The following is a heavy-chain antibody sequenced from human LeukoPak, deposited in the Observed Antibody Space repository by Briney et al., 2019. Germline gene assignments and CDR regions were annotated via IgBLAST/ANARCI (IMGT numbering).Heavy chain of an antibody. Sequence: PGGSVRLSCAASGFTGSSNYMMWVRQAPGQGLVWVSFIYSGNTHYSHYVKGRFTISRDNSKNTLYLQMNSLRAEDTAVYYCARRAGAYSHPYDYWGQGTLVTVSS. CDR2: IYSGNT. J-gene: IGHJ4*02. D-gene: IGHD4/OR15-4a*01. V-gene: IGHV3-53*01. CDR1: GFTGSSNY. CDR3: ARRAGAYSHPYDY.